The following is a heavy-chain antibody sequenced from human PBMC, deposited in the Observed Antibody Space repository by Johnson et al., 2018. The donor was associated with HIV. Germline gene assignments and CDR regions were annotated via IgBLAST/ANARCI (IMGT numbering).Heavy chain of an antibody. CDR2: ISGSGGST. J-gene: IGHJ3*02. D-gene: IGHD6-13*01. Sequence: VQLVESGGGVVQPGRSLRLSCSASGFTFSSYAMSWVRQAPGKGLEWVSAISGSGGSTYYADSVKGRFTISRDNSKNALYLQMHSLTAEDTALYYCARDQSSSWPGDAFDIWGQGTLVTVSS. CDR3: ARDQSSSWPGDAFDI. CDR1: GFTFSSYA. V-gene: IGHV3-23*04.